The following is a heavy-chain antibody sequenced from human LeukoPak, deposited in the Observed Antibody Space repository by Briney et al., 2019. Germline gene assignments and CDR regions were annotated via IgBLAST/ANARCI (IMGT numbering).Heavy chain of an antibody. J-gene: IGHJ4*02. D-gene: IGHD3-16*01. Sequence: SETLSLTCTVSGGYISSYYWSCIRQPPGKGLEWIGHIYYSGSTNYNPSLKSRVTISVDTSKNQFSLKLSSVTAADTAVYYCARFVRGTYYFDYWGQGTLVTVSS. CDR3: ARFVRGTYYFDY. CDR2: IYYSGST. CDR1: GGYISSYY. V-gene: IGHV4-59*08.